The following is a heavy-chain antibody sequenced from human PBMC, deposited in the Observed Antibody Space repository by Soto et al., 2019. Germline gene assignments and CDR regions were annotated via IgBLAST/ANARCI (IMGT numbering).Heavy chain of an antibody. J-gene: IGHJ4*02. Sequence: PGGSLRLSCAASGFTFSSYGMHWVRQAPGKGLEWVAVISYDGSNKYYADSVKGRFTISRDNSKNTLYLQMNSLRAEDTAVYYCAKSDSSGWYVVDYWGQGTLVTVSS. CDR3: AKSDSSGWYVVDY. CDR2: ISYDGSNK. D-gene: IGHD6-19*01. V-gene: IGHV3-30*18. CDR1: GFTFSSYG.